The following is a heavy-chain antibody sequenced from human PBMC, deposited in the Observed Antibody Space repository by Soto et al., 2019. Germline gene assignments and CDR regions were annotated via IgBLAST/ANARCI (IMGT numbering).Heavy chain of an antibody. D-gene: IGHD2-2*01. Sequence: QVQLVESGGGVVQPGRSLRLSCAASGFTFSGYAMHWVRQAPGKGLEWVAVISYDGSNKYYADSVKGRFTISRDNSKNTLYLQMNSLRAEDTAVYYCARDGSRYCISTSCYGYYGMDVWGQGTTVTVSS. CDR1: GFTFSGYA. CDR3: ARDGSRYCISTSCYGYYGMDV. V-gene: IGHV3-30-3*01. J-gene: IGHJ6*02. CDR2: ISYDGSNK.